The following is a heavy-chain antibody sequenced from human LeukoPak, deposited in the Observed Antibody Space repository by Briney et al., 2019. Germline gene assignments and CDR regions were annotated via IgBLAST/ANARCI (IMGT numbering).Heavy chain of an antibody. J-gene: IGHJ4*02. D-gene: IGHD2-15*01. V-gene: IGHV1-2*02. Sequence: ASVKVSCKASGYTFAAYYVHWVQQAPGQGLEWMGWINPHSGGTEYAQKFRGRVTMTRDTSISTAYMELSTLISDDTAVYYCARVAVGYCSRGSCYPDDHFDFWGQGALVTVSS. CDR1: GYTFAAYY. CDR3: ARVAVGYCSRGSCYPDDHFDF. CDR2: INPHSGGT.